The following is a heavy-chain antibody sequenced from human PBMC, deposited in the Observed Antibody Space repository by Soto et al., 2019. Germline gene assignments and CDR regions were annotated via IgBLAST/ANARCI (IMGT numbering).Heavy chain of an antibody. CDR3: ERDQNNYDKWFDP. Sequence: ASVKVSCKASGGTFSIYAISWVRQAPGQGLEWMGGIIPIFGTANYAQKFQGRVTITADESTSTAYMELSSLRSEDTAVYYCERDQNNYDKWFDPWGHGTMVTVSS. CDR2: IIPIFGTA. V-gene: IGHV1-69*13. D-gene: IGHD5-18*01. J-gene: IGHJ5*02. CDR1: GGTFSIYA.